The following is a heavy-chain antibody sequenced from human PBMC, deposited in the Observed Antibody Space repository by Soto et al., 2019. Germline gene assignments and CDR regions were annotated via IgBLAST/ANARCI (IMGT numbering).Heavy chain of an antibody. CDR2: ISGGGSST. Sequence: EVQLLESGGELVQPGGSLRQSCAASGFTFSSYAMSWVRQAPGKGLEWVSSISGGGSSTDYADSVRGRFTASRDNSKNTLYLQMNSLRAEDTGVYYCAKDVAQVVSGLDHWGLGTLVTVSS. CDR1: GFTFSSYA. CDR3: AKDVAQVVSGLDH. D-gene: IGHD2-15*01. J-gene: IGHJ4*02. V-gene: IGHV3-23*01.